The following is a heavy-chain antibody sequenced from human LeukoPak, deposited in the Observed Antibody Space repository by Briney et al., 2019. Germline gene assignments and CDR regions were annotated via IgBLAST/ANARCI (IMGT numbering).Heavy chain of an antibody. CDR1: GGSISSGGYY. CDR3: ARDRALRLGELSPHFDY. J-gene: IGHJ4*02. V-gene: IGHV4-31*03. D-gene: IGHD3-16*02. CDR2: IYYSGST. Sequence: SETLSLTCTVSGGSISSGGYYWSWIRQHPGKGLEWIGYIYYSGSTYYNPSLKSRVTISVDTSKNQFPLKLSSVTAADTAVYYCARDRALRLGELSPHFDYWGQGTLVTVSS.